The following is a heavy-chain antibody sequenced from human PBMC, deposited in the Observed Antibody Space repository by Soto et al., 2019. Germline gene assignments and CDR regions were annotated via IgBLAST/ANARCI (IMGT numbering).Heavy chain of an antibody. CDR1: GFTFSSYW. J-gene: IGHJ4*02. Sequence: EVQLVESGGGLVQPGGSLRLSCAASGFTFSSYWMHWVRQAPGKGLVWVSRINSDGSSTSYADSVKGRVTISRDNAKNTLYLQMNSLRAEDTAVYYCARDDSGVVAALGLTAPSDYWGQGTLVTVSS. CDR3: ARDDSGVVAALGLTAPSDY. V-gene: IGHV3-74*01. D-gene: IGHD2-15*01. CDR2: INSDGSST.